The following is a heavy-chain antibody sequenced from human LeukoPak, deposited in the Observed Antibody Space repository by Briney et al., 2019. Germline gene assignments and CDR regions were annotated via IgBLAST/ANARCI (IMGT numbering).Heavy chain of an antibody. J-gene: IGHJ4*02. Sequence: ASVTVSCKASGYTFTSYGISWVRQAPGQGLEWMGWISAYNGNTNYAQKLQGRVTMTTDTSTSTAYMELRSLRSDDTAVYYCARAGGTYYYDSSGYPDYWGQGTLVTVSS. CDR3: ARAGGTYYYDSSGYPDY. CDR2: ISAYNGNT. CDR1: GYTFTSYG. D-gene: IGHD3-22*01. V-gene: IGHV1-18*01.